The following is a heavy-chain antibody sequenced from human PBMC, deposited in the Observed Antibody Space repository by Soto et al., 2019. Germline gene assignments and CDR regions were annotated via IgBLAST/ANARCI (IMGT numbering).Heavy chain of an antibody. J-gene: IGHJ6*02. Sequence: EVQLVESGGGLVKPGGSLRISCAVSGLTFSNAWMTWVRQAPGKGLDWVGRIKSKTDDGTTDYAAPVKGRFTISRDDSKNTLYLQMNSLKTEDTAVYYCTTLQGGIYQHHYYYYGMDVWGQGTTVTVSS. D-gene: IGHD2-2*01. V-gene: IGHV3-15*01. CDR2: IKSKTDDGTT. CDR1: GLTFSNAW. CDR3: TTLQGGIYQHHYYYYGMDV.